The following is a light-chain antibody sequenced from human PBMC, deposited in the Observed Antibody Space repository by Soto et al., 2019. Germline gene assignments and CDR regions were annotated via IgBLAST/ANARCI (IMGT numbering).Light chain of an antibody. CDR1: QSVSSY. CDR3: QQRRSWPLT. CDR2: DAS. V-gene: IGKV3-11*01. J-gene: IGKJ4*01. Sequence: IVLTQSPATLSLSPGERVTLSCRASQSVSSYLAWYQQKPGQAPRLLIYDASSRATGIPARFSGSGSGTDFTLTISSLEPEDFAVYYCQQRRSWPLTFGGGTKVDIK.